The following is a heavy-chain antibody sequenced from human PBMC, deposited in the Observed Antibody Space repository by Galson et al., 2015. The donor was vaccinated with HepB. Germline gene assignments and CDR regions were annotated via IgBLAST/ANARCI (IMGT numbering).Heavy chain of an antibody. J-gene: IGHJ4*02. Sequence: SLRLSCAAFGFIFSDYYMSWIRQAPGKGLEWISYISGGTIYTNYAGPVKGRFTISRDNARNSLYLHLTSVTAEDTAVYYCARVADADYGDHTHFDYWGQGTLVTVSS. V-gene: IGHV3-11*06. CDR2: ISGGTIYT. CDR3: ARVADADYGDHTHFDY. D-gene: IGHD4-17*01. CDR1: GFIFSDYY.